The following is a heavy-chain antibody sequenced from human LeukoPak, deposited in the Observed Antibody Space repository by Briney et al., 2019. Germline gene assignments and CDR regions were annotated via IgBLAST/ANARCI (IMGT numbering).Heavy chain of an antibody. V-gene: IGHV3-23*01. CDR3: AKGLHGWYGGDY. Sequence: GGSLRLSCAASGVTFSSYAMSWVRQAPGKGLEWVSAISGSGGSTYYADSVKGRFTISRDNSKNTLYLQMNSLRAEDTAVYYCAKGLHGWYGGDYWGQGTLVTVSS. D-gene: IGHD3-10*01. CDR1: GVTFSSYA. CDR2: ISGSGGST. J-gene: IGHJ4*02.